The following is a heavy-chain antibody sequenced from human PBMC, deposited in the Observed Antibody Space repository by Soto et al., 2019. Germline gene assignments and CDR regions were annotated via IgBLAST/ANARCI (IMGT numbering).Heavy chain of an antibody. CDR3: AREQPSRPNSVEP. CDR2: SESGGDT. V-gene: IGHV3-66*01. Sequence: EVQVVESGGGLVQPGGSLRLSCAASGFNVSTNFMTWVRQAPGKGLEWVSVSESGGDTYYADSVKGRFTISRDNSKNMLFLQMNNLRAEDTAIYYCAREQPSRPNSVEPWGQGTLVTVSS. J-gene: IGHJ5*02. CDR1: GFNVSTNF.